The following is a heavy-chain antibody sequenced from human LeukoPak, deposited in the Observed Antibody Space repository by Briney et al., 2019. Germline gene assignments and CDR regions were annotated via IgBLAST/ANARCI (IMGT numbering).Heavy chain of an antibody. Sequence: ASVKVSCKTSGYSFTGYYIHWVRQAPGQGLEWMGRINPNSGGPNYGQKFQGTVTMTRDTSISTAYLELSNLRSDDTAAYYCVRGYSYGFYFDFWGQGSLVTVSS. V-gene: IGHV1-2*06. CDR2: INPNSGGP. CDR1: GYSFTGYY. J-gene: IGHJ4*02. D-gene: IGHD5-18*01. CDR3: VRGYSYGFYFDF.